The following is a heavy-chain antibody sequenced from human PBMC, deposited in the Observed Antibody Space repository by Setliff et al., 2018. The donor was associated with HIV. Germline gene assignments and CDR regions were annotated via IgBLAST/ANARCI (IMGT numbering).Heavy chain of an antibody. CDR2: ISGSNSRT. J-gene: IGHJ6*03. D-gene: IGHD2-15*01. CDR3: AKHECSGGCYYYMDV. V-gene: IGHV3-23*01. Sequence: SCKVSGYTLTELSMHWVRQAPGKGLEWVSGISGSNSRTDYVDSVKGRFTISRDKSKNTLYLQLNSLRAEDTAVYYCAKHECSGGCYYYMDVWGKGIMVTVSS. CDR1: GYTLTELS.